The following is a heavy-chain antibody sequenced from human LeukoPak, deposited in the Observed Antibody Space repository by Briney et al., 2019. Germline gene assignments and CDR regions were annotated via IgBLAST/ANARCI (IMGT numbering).Heavy chain of an antibody. CDR3: SKEGSDDYYFDY. CDR1: GFIFSGYG. V-gene: IGHV3-23*01. Sequence: GGSLGLSCAASGFIFSGYGMSWARQAPGKGLEWVSVISSTGGNTYYADSVKGRFTISRDNSKNTVYLQMNSLRAEDTALYYCSKEGSDDYYFDYWGQGTLLTVSS. D-gene: IGHD2-21*02. J-gene: IGHJ4*02. CDR2: ISSTGGNT.